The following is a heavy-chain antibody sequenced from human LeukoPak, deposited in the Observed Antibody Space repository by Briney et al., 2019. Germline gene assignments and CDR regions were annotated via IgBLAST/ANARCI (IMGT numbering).Heavy chain of an antibody. CDR1: GYTFTSYY. Sequence: ASVKVSCKASGYTFTSYYMHWVRQAPGQGLEWMWIINPSGGSTSYAQKFQGRVTMTRDTSTSTVYMELSSLRSEDTAVYYCVVTAASELFYYYMDVWGKGTTVTVSS. CDR2: INPSGGST. CDR3: VVTAASELFYYYMDV. D-gene: IGHD2-21*02. V-gene: IGHV1-46*01. J-gene: IGHJ6*03.